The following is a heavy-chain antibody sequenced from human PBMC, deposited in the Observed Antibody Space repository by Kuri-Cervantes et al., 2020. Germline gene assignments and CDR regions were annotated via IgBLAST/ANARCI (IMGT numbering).Heavy chain of an antibody. V-gene: IGHV1-8*01. D-gene: IGHD6-13*01. J-gene: IGHJ4*02. Sequence: ASVKVSCKASGYTFTSYDINWVRQATGQGLEWMGWMNPNSGSTGYAQKFQGRVTMTRNTSISTAHMELSSLRSEDTAVYYCATDSLFLRAEQQLVGLLVDWGQGTLVTVSS. CDR1: GYTFTSYD. CDR3: ATDSLFLRAEQQLVGLLVD. CDR2: MNPNSGST.